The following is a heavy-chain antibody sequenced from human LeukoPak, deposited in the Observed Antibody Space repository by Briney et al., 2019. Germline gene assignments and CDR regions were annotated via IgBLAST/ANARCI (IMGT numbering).Heavy chain of an antibody. CDR3: ARGRRGYYDSSGYPTLGAFDI. CDR2: IYYSGST. J-gene: IGHJ3*02. D-gene: IGHD3-22*01. CDR1: GGSISSGGYY. V-gene: IGHV4-31*03. Sequence: SETLSLTCTVSGGSISSGGYYWSWIRQHPGKGLEWIGYIYYSGSTYYNPSLKCRVTISVDTSKNQFSLKLSSVTAADTAVYYCARGRRGYYDSSGYPTLGAFDIWGQGTMVTVSS.